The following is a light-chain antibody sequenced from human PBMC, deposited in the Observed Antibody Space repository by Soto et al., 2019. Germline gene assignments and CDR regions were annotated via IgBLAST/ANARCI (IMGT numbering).Light chain of an antibody. CDR3: WALTTSHTYV. CDR2: HVT. Sequence: QSVLTQPASVSGSPGQSITISCTGTSSDIGHYDYVSWYQQHPGKAPKLMIYHVTYRPSGVSNRYSGSKSGNSASLPLSGLQADDVADYYCWALTTSHTYVFGSGTKVTVL. J-gene: IGLJ1*01. V-gene: IGLV2-14*03. CDR1: SSDIGHYDY.